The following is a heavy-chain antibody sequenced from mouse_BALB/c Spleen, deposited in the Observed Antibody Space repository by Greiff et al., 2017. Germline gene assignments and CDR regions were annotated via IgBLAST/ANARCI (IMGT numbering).Heavy chain of an antibody. V-gene: IGHV6-6*02. CDR3: TRCGNYVGYAMDY. J-gene: IGHJ4*01. CDR2: IRLKSNNYAT. D-gene: IGHD2-1*01. Sequence: EVKLLESGGGLVQPGGSMKLSCVASGFTFSNYWMNWVRQSPEKGLEWVAEIRLKSNNYATHYAESVKGRFTISRDDSKSSVYLQMNNLRAEDTGIYYCTRCGNYVGYAMDYWGQGTSVTVSS. CDR1: GFTFSNYW.